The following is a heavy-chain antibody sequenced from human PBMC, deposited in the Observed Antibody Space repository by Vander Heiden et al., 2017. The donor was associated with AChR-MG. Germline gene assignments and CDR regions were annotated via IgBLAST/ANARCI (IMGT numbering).Heavy chain of an antibody. V-gene: IGHV4-34*01. CDR1: GGSFSGYY. CDR3: ARGRRNYFDY. Sequence: QVQLQQWGAGLFKPSETLSLTCAVYGGSFSGYYWSWIRQPPGKGLEWIGEINHSGSTNYNPSLKSRVTISVDTSKNQFSLKLSSVTAADTAVYYCARGRRNYFDYWGQGTLVTVSS. CDR2: INHSGST. J-gene: IGHJ4*02.